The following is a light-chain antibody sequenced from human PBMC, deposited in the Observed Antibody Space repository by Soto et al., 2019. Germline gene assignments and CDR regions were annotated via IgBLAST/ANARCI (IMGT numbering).Light chain of an antibody. Sequence: DVVMTQSPISLSVTLGQPASISCRSSQGLVYSDGNTFLNWFHQRPGQSPRRLIYQVSNRDSGVPDRFSGSGSGTDYTLTISRVEAEDVGIYYCVQGTHWPWTFGQGTKVEIK. V-gene: IGKV2-30*01. CDR1: QGLVYSDGNTF. CDR2: QVS. CDR3: VQGTHWPWT. J-gene: IGKJ1*01.